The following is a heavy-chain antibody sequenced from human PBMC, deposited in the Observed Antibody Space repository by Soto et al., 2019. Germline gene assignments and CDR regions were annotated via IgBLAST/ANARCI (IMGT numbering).Heavy chain of an antibody. V-gene: IGHV3-53*02. CDR1: GFSISNNY. Sequence: EVQLVETGGALIQPGGSLRLSCAVSGFSISNNYMFWVRQAPGKGLDWVSVIYTGGSAYYADSVKGRFTISRDSSKNMLNLQMNSLRDEDTAVYYCARDGGDWASGFGYWGQGTLVTVSS. D-gene: IGHD2-21*02. J-gene: IGHJ4*02. CDR2: IYTGGSA. CDR3: ARDGGDWASGFGY.